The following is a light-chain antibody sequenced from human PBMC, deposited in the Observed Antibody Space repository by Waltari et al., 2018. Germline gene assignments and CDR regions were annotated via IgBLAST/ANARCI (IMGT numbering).Light chain of an antibody. CDR2: QDA. V-gene: IGLV3-1*01. CDR1: KLGDKS. CDR3: QAWESSTLV. J-gene: IGLJ2*01. Sequence: SYELIQPPSVSVSPGTTASITCSGDKLGDKSVCWYQQKPGQSPVLVIYQDAKRPSGIPERFSGSNSGNTATLTISGTQAMDEADYYCQAWESSTLVFGGGTKLTV.